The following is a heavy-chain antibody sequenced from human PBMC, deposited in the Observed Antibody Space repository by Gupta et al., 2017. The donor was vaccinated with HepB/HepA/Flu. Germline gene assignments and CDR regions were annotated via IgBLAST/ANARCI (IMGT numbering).Heavy chain of an antibody. V-gene: IGHV3-48*03. Sequence: EAQLVESGVGLVQPGGSLRLSCTASGFTLSSYERNWVRQAPGKGMEWVAHISVTGEQIVYGYAVKGRLTISRDEANNSVVVQTTSLRVEDKGLYYCARDYCWSSSFFDSWGPGALVTVSS. CDR1: GFTLSSYE. CDR3: ARDYCWSSSFFDS. J-gene: IGHJ2*01. CDR2: ISVTGEQI. D-gene: IGHD3-3*01.